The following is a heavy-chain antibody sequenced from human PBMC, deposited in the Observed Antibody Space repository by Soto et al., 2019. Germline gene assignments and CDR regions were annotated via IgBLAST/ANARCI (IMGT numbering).Heavy chain of an antibody. CDR1: GGSFSGYY. V-gene: IGHV4-34*02. CDR3: AGDRQFYHFWSGYQNEGPDRMDV. J-gene: IGHJ6*02. D-gene: IGHD3-3*02. Sequence: QVQLQQWGAGLLKPSETLSLTCAVYGGSFSGYYWTWIRQAPGKGLEWIGEINHSGGTNYNSSRRRGVTISVDTSKPQFSLIVYSVTAADTAVYYCAGDRQFYHFWSGYQNEGPDRMDVWGQGTTVIVSS. CDR2: INHSGGT.